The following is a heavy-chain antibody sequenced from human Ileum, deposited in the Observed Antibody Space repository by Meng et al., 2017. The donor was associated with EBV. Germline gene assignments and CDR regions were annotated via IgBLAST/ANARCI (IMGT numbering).Heavy chain of an antibody. CDR3: ASRPGIAVAGFDY. J-gene: IGHJ4*02. Sequence: QVQLVQSGGEMQKPVGTCGVFCKASGYTFTSYAMNAGRQAPGKRLEWSGWINTGNGETKYSQKFQGRVTLTRDTSASTAYMELSSLRSEDTAVYYCASRPGIAVAGFDYWGQGTLVTVSS. V-gene: IGHV1-3*04. D-gene: IGHD6-19*01. CDR1: GYTFTSYA. CDR2: INTGNGET.